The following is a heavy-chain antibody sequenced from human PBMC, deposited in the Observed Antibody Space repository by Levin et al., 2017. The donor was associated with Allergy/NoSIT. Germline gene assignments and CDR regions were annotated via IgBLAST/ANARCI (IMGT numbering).Heavy chain of an antibody. CDR2: IYSGGST. J-gene: IGHJ4*02. Sequence: GGSLRLSCAISGFTVSNNYMSWVRQAPGKGLEWVSVIYSGGSTYYADSVKGRFTISRDNSKNTLYLQMNSLRSEDTAVYYCANKVVGATVYWGQGTLVTVSS. D-gene: IGHD1-26*01. CDR3: ANKVVGATVY. V-gene: IGHV3-53*01. CDR1: GFTVSNNY.